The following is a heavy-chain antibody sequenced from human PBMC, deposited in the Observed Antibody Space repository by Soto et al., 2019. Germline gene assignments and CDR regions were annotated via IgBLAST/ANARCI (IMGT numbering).Heavy chain of an antibody. CDR2: INHSGST. D-gene: IGHD5-18*01. V-gene: IGHV4-34*01. CDR3: ARVVRYSYGKGYYYYYGMDV. Sequence: SETLSLTCAVYGGSFSGYYWGWIRQPPGKGLEWIGEINHSGSTNYNPSLKSRVTISVDTSKNQFSLKLSSVTAADTAVYYCARVVRYSYGKGYYYYYGMDVWGQGTTVTVSS. J-gene: IGHJ6*02. CDR1: GGSFSGYY.